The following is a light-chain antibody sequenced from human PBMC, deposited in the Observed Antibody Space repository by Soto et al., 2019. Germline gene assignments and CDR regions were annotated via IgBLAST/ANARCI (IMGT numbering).Light chain of an antibody. CDR2: LAS. V-gene: IGKV1-39*01. Sequence: DIQMTQSPSSLSASLGDRVTVTCRASQKIHNFVSWYQQKPGQAPKLLIFLASTLESGVPSRFGGSGSGTDFTLTISSLQPEDFATYYCQQSFGNPRTFGGGTKLEIQ. CDR3: QQSFGNPRT. CDR1: QKIHNF. J-gene: IGKJ4*01.